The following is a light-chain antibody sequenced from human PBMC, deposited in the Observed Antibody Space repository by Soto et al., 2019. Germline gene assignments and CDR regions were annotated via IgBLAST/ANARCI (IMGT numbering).Light chain of an antibody. CDR3: QQYRA. V-gene: IGKV1-5*01. Sequence: DIQMTQSPSTLSASVGDRVTITCRASQSISSWLAWYQQKPGKAPKLLIYDASSLESGVPSRFSGSGSGTEFALTISSLQPDDVATDYCQQYRAFGQGTKVEIK. CDR1: QSISSW. CDR2: DAS. J-gene: IGKJ1*01.